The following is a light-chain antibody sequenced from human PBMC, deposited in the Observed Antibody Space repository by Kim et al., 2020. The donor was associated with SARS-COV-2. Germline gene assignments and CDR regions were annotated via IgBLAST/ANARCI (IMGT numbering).Light chain of an antibody. CDR2: GAS. CDR1: QSVSSSY. V-gene: IGKV3-20*01. Sequence: TGERATLSCRASQSVSSSYLAWYQQKPGQAPRLLIYGASSRATGIPDRFSGSGSGTDFTLTISRLEPEDFAVYYCQQYGSSQGWTFGQGTKVDIK. CDR3: QQYGSSQGWT. J-gene: IGKJ1*01.